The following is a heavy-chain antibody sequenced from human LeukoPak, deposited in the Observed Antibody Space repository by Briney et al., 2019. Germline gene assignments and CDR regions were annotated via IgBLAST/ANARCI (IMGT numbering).Heavy chain of an antibody. CDR2: IYYSGST. J-gene: IGHJ4*02. CDR3: ARHAHCSSTSCPFDY. Sequence: PSETLSLTCTVSGGSISSSSYYWGWIRQPPGKGLEWIGSIYYSGSTYYHPSVKSRVTRSVDTSKNQFSLKLSSGTAADTAVYYCARHAHCSSTSCPFDYWGQGTLVTVSS. D-gene: IGHD2-2*01. V-gene: IGHV4-39*01. CDR1: GGSISSSSYY.